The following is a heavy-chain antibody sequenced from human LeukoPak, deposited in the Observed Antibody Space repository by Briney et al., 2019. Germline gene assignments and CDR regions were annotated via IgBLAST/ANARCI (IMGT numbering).Heavy chain of an antibody. D-gene: IGHD3-9*01. CDR3: ARVLYYDILTGYYVGSFDY. Sequence: GASVKVSCKASGYTFTDYYIHWVRQAPGQGLEWMGWISAYNGNTNYAQKLQGRVTMTTDTSTSTAYMELRSLRSDDTAVYYCARVLYYDILTGYYVGSFDYWGQGTLVTVSS. J-gene: IGHJ4*02. V-gene: IGHV1-18*04. CDR1: GYTFTDYY. CDR2: ISAYNGNT.